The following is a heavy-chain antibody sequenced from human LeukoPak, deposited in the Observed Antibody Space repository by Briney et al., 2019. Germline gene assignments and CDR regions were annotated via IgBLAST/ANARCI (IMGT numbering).Heavy chain of an antibody. V-gene: IGHV1-2*02. CDR3: ARDYGSGRYIFDY. CDR2: INPNRGGT. CDR1: GYTFTGYY. Sequence: ASVKVSCKASGYTFTGYYMHWVRRAPGQGLEWMGWINPNRGGTNYPQKFQGRVTMTRDTSISTAYMELSRLRSDDTAVYYCARDYGSGRYIFDYWGQGTLVTVSS. D-gene: IGHD3-10*01. J-gene: IGHJ4*02.